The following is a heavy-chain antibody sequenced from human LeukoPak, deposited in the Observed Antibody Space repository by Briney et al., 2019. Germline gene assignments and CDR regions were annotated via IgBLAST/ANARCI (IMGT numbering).Heavy chain of an antibody. CDR1: GDSISSYY. V-gene: IGHV4-4*07. J-gene: IGHJ4*02. CDR2: IHPSGST. Sequence: SETLSLTCTVSGDSISSYYWSWIRQPAGKGPEWIGRIHPSGSTNYNPSLKSRVTLSVDTSKNEFSLKLSSVTAADTAVYYCARGPPPDLDYWGRGTLVTVSS. CDR3: ARGPPPDLDY.